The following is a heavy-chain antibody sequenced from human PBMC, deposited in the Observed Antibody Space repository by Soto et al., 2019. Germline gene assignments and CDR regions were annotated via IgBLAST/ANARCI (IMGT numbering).Heavy chain of an antibody. CDR3: AAVPVLRFLEWLPAYFDY. CDR1: GFMFTSSA. D-gene: IGHD3-3*01. Sequence: ASVKVSCKTSGFMFTSSAVQWVRQARGQRLEWIGWLVVGSGNTHYAQHFQERVTLTRDMSTGTAYMELSSLRSEDTAVYYCAAVPVLRFLEWLPAYFDYWGPGTLVSVS. J-gene: IGHJ4*02. CDR2: LVVGSGNT. V-gene: IGHV1-58*01.